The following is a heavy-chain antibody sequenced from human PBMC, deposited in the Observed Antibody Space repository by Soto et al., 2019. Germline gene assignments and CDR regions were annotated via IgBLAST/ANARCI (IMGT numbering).Heavy chain of an antibody. CDR3: AREGYCSGGSCYETLYYYYGMDV. J-gene: IGHJ6*02. CDR2: IYYSGST. Sequence: QVQLQESGPGLVKPSQTLSLTCTVSGGSISSGDYYWSWIRQPPGKGLEWIGYIYYSGSTYYNPSLKSRVTISVDTSKNQCSLKLSSVTAADTAVYYCAREGYCSGGSCYETLYYYYGMDVWGQGTTVTVSS. CDR1: GGSISSGDYY. V-gene: IGHV4-30-4*01. D-gene: IGHD2-15*01.